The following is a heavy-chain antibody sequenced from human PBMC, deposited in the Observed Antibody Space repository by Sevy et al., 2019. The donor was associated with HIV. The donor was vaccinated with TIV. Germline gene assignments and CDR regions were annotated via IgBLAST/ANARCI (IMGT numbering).Heavy chain of an antibody. CDR1: GFNSNIYA. J-gene: IGHJ4*01. D-gene: IGHD1-26*01. V-gene: IGHV3-30-3*01. CDR3: ASGRQGATYGY. CDR2: ISFDGTNK. Sequence: GGSLRLSCAASGFNSNIYAMTWVRQAPGKGLEWVAVISFDGTNKYYADSVKGRFTVARDNSKNTVYLQMSSLRIEDTAMYFCASGRQGATYGYWGQGTLVTVSS.